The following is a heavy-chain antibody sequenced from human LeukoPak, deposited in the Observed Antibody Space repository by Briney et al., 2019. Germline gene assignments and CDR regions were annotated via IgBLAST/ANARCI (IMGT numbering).Heavy chain of an antibody. CDR2: IIPIFGTA. V-gene: IGHV1-69*13. D-gene: IGHD5-24*01. CDR1: GGTFSSYA. CDR3: ARLVEMATITAPYYFDY. J-gene: IGHJ4*02. Sequence: ASVKVSCKASGGTFSSYAISWVRQAPGQGLERMGGIIPIFGTANYAQKFQGRVTITADESTSTAYMELSSLRSEDTAVYYCARLVEMATITAPYYFDYWGQGTLVTVSS.